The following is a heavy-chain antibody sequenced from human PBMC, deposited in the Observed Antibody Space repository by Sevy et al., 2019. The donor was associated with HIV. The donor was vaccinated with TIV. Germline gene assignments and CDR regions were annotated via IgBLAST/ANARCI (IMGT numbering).Heavy chain of an antibody. CDR3: AREGCTKPHDY. CDR2: LSFGCGEI. J-gene: IGHJ4*02. V-gene: IGHV3-23*01. CDR1: GFTFSKYS. D-gene: IGHD2-8*01. Sequence: LSLTCAASGFTFSKYSMSWVRQPPGKGLERVSTLSFGCGEINYADSVKGRFTISRDNSKSSVYLQMNNLRPEDTAVYYCAREGCTKPHDYWGQGTLVTVSS.